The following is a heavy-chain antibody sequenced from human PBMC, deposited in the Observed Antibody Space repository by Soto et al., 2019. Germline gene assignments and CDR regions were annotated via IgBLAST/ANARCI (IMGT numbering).Heavy chain of an antibody. CDR2: IDYSGNT. V-gene: IGHV4-31*03. CDR3: ARVGGINWFDP. CDR1: GGSISSGGYY. J-gene: IGHJ5*02. Sequence: QVQLQESGPGLVKPSQTLSLTCTVSGGSISSGGYYWSWIRQHPGKGLEWIGDIDYSGNTYYNPSLKSRVTIAVDTSKNQFSLKLSSVTAADTAVYYCARVGGINWFDPWGQGTLVTVSS. D-gene: IGHD3-16*01.